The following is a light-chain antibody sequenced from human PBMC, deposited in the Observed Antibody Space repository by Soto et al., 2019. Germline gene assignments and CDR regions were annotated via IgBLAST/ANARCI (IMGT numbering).Light chain of an antibody. V-gene: IGKV1-5*03. J-gene: IGKJ1*01. CDR3: QQYNNWWT. CDR2: KAS. Sequence: DIQMTQSPSTLSASVGDRVTITCRASQSISSWLAWYQQKPGKAPKLLIYKASTLKSGVPSRFSGSGSGTEFTLTISSLQSEDFGVYYCQQYNNWWTFGQGTKVDI. CDR1: QSISSW.